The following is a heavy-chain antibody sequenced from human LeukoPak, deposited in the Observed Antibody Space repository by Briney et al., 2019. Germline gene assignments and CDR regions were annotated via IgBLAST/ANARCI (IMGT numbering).Heavy chain of an antibody. CDR3: ATIEAVRFHY. V-gene: IGHV3-48*03. D-gene: IGHD4-17*01. Sequence: GGSLRLSCAASGFTFRSYEMNWVRQAPGKGLEWVSYISNGDGTIKYADSVKGRFTISRDNAKNSLYLQMNSLRAEDTAVYYCATIEAVRFHYWGQGTLVTVSS. J-gene: IGHJ4*02. CDR2: ISNGDGTI. CDR1: GFTFRSYE.